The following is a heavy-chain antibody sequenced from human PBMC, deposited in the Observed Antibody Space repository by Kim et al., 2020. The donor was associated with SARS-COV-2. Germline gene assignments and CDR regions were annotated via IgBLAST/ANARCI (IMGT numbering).Heavy chain of an antibody. D-gene: IGHD7-27*01. CDR2: T. Sequence: TYYNPSLKRRVTISVDSSKNQFCLKLSSVTAADTAVYYCARWGSYGMDVWGQGTTVTVSS. J-gene: IGHJ6*02. V-gene: IGHV4-31*02. CDR3: ARWGSYGMDV.